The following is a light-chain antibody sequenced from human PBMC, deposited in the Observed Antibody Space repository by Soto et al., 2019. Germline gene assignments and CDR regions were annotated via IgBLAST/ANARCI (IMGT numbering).Light chain of an antibody. J-gene: IGKJ1*01. CDR1: QSLLHSNGYDS. CDR2: LGS. V-gene: IGKV2-28*01. CDR3: MQALQSPPT. Sequence: EIVMTQSPLSLPVTPGEPASISCRSSQSLLHSNGYDSLAWDLQKPGQSPQLLIYLGSNRASGVPERFSGGGSGTDFTLKISRVEADDVGVYYCMQALQSPPTLGQGTKVQIK.